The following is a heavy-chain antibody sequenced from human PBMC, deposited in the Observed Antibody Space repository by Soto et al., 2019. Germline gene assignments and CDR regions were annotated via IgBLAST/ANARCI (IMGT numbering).Heavy chain of an antibody. D-gene: IGHD4-17*01. CDR1: GYTFTGYY. CDR3: ARDLAPLYGGNSLYYYYGMDV. CDR2: INPNSGGT. Sequence: ASVKVSCKASGYTFTGYYMHWVRQAPGQGLEWMGWINPNSGGTNYAQKFQGWVTMTRDTSISTAYMELSRLRSDDTAVYYCARDLAPLYGGNSLYYYYGMDVWGQGTTVTVSS. J-gene: IGHJ6*02. V-gene: IGHV1-2*04.